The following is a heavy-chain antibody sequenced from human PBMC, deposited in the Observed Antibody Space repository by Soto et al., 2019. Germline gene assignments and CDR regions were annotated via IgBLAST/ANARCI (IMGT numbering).Heavy chain of an antibody. J-gene: IGHJ6*02. CDR2: IDWDDGK. CDR1: GFSLSTSGMC. CDR3: ARGGVKWLLYRSCYYGMDV. V-gene: IGHV2-70*11. Sequence: SGPTLVNPTQTLTLTCTFSGFSLSTSGMCVSWIRQPPGKALEWLARIDWDDGKYYSTSLKTRLTISKDTSKNQVVLTMTNMDPVDTATYYCARGGVKWLLYRSCYYGMDVWGQGTTVTVS. D-gene: IGHD3-3*01.